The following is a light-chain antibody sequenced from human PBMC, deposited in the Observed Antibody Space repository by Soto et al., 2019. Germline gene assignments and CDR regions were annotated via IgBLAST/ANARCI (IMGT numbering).Light chain of an antibody. Sequence: EIVLTQSPGTLSLSPGERATLSCRASQSVSSSYLAWYQQKPGEAPRLLIYGASSRATGIPDRFSGSGSGTDFPLTISTLEPEDFAVYYCQQYGSSPPTFGQGTKLEIK. J-gene: IGKJ2*01. CDR3: QQYGSSPPT. CDR1: QSVSSSY. V-gene: IGKV3-20*01. CDR2: GAS.